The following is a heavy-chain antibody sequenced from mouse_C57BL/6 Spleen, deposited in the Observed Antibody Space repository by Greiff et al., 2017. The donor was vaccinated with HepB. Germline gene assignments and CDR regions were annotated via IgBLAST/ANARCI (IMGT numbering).Heavy chain of an antibody. V-gene: IGHV1-74*01. D-gene: IGHD2-2*01. J-gene: IGHJ1*03. CDR3: AITLYYGYPHGYIDV. CDR2: IHPSDSDT. Sequence: VQLQQPGAELVKPGASVKVSCKASGYTFTSYWMHWVKQRPGQGLEWIGRIHPSDSDTNYNQKFKGKATLTVDKSSSTAYMQLRSLTSEDSAVYYYAITLYYGYPHGYIDVWGTGTTVTVSS. CDR1: GYTFTSYW.